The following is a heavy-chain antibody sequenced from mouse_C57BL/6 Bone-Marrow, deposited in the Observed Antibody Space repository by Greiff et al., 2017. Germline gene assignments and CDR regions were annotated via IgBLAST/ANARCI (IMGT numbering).Heavy chain of an antibody. J-gene: IGHJ3*01. CDR2: ISDGGSYT. CDR3: ARLPRGGFAY. D-gene: IGHD3-3*01. CDR1: GFTFSSYA. V-gene: IGHV5-4*01. Sequence: EVHLVESGGGLVKPGGSLKLSCAASGFTFSSYAMSWVRQTPEKRLEWVATISDGGSYTYYPDNVKGRFTISRDNAKNNLYLQMSHLKSEDTAMYYCARLPRGGFAYWGQGTLVTVSA.